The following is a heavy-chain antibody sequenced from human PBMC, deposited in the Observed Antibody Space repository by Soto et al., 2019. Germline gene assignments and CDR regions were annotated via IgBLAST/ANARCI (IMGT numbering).Heavy chain of an antibody. Sequence: PGGSLRLSCAASGFTFSSYAMHCVRQAPGKGLEYVSAISSNGGSTYYANSVKGRFTISRDNAKNSLYLQMNSLRAEDTAVYYCARGDYHDTSGPFSDAFDIWGQGTMVTVSS. CDR2: ISSNGGST. CDR1: GFTFSSYA. CDR3: ARGDYHDTSGPFSDAFDI. V-gene: IGHV3-64*01. J-gene: IGHJ3*02. D-gene: IGHD3-22*01.